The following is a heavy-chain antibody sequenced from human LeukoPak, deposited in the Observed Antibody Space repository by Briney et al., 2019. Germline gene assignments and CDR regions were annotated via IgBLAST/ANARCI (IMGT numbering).Heavy chain of an antibody. D-gene: IGHD1-1*01. V-gene: IGHV3-23*01. Sequence: AGGSLRLSCAASGFTFSSYAMSWVRQAPGKGLEWVSAISGSGGSTYYADSVKGRFAISRDNAKNSLYLQMNSLRAEDTGFYYCARRTTQKSFDYWGQGTLVTVSS. J-gene: IGHJ4*02. CDR1: GFTFSSYA. CDR3: ARRTTQKSFDY. CDR2: ISGSGGST.